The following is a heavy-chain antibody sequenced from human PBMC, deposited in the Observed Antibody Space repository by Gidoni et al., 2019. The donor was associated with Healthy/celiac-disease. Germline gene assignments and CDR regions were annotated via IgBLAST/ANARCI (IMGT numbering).Heavy chain of an antibody. CDR2: IKSKTDGGTT. CDR3: TLNRVQLERGYYYYGMDV. J-gene: IGHJ6*02. CDR1: GFTFSNAW. Sequence: EVQLVESGGGLVKPGGSLRLSCAASGFTFSNAWMSWVRQAPGKGLEWVGRIKSKTDGGTTDYAAPVKGRFTISRDDSKNTLYLQMNSLKTEDTAVYYCTLNRVQLERGYYYYGMDVWGQGTTVTVSS. D-gene: IGHD1-1*01. V-gene: IGHV3-15*01.